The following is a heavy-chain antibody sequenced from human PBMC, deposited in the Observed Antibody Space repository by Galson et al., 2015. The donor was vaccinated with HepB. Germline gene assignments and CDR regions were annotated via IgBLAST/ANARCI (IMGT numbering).Heavy chain of an antibody. CDR3: AKGYGLFDS. CDR2: ITGKGDST. D-gene: IGHD5-18*01. V-gene: IGHV3-23*01. Sequence: LRLSCAASGFAFDSHAMSWVRQAPGRGLEWISGITGKGDSTFYADSAKGRFTVSKDNSNNMLYLQMNSLRAEDAGLYFCAKGYGLFDSWGQGILVTVSS. CDR1: GFAFDSHA. J-gene: IGHJ5*01.